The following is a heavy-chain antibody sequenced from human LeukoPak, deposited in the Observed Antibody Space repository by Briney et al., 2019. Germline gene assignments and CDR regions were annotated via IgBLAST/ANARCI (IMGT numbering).Heavy chain of an antibody. CDR1: GFTFDDYG. J-gene: IGHJ4*02. Sequence: GGSLRLSCAASGFTFDDYGMSWVRQAPGKGLEWVSGINWNGVSTSYVDSVKGRFTISRGNAKNSLYLQMNSLRAEDTAVYYCARASGCGGDCYAFDYWGQGTLVTVSS. V-gene: IGHV3-20*04. D-gene: IGHD2-21*01. CDR3: ARASGCGGDCYAFDY. CDR2: INWNGVST.